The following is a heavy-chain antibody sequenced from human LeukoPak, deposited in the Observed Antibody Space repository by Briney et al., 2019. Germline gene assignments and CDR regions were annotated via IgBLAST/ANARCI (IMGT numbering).Heavy chain of an antibody. Sequence: SETLSLTCTVSGGSISSYFWSWIRQPPGKGLEWIGYIYYSGSTNYNPSLKSRVTISVDTSKNQFSLKLISVTAADTAVYYCAREMWTASDTGNPFDYWGQGALVTVSS. J-gene: IGHJ4*02. V-gene: IGHV4-59*01. D-gene: IGHD1-14*01. CDR2: IYYSGST. CDR1: GGSISSYF. CDR3: AREMWTASDTGNPFDY.